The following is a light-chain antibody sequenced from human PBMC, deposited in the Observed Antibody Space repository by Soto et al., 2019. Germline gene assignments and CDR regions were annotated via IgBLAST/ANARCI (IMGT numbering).Light chain of an antibody. Sequence: DIQMTQAPSPLSASVGDRVTITCRASQSITTSLSWHQQKPGKAPKVLIYGASKLQGGVPSRFRGSGSGTDFTLTISSLQPEDFAAYYCQQSSSTPFTFGPGTRVD. V-gene: IGKV1-39*01. CDR1: QSITTS. J-gene: IGKJ3*01. CDR3: QQSSSTPFT. CDR2: GAS.